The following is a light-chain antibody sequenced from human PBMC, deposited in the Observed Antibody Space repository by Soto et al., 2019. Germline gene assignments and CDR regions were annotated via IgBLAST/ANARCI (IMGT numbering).Light chain of an antibody. CDR2: GAS. CDR3: QQYGSSPPNT. Sequence: EIVLTQSPGTLSLSPGERATLSCRASQSVSSSYLAWYQQRPGQAPRLLIYGASSRATGIPDRFSGSGSVTDFTLTISRLEPEDFAVYYCQQYGSSPPNTFGQGTKLELK. V-gene: IGKV3-20*01. CDR1: QSVSSSY. J-gene: IGKJ2*01.